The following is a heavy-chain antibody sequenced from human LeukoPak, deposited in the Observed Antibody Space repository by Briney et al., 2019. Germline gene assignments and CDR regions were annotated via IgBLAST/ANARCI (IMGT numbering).Heavy chain of an antibody. CDR3: ARDLGRYYDRGTLSAFDI. J-gene: IGHJ3*02. Sequence: SETLSLTCTVSGYSISSGYYWGWIRQPPGRGLEWIGSIYHSGTSYYNPPLKSRVTISVDTSKNQFSLNLSSVTAADTAVYYCARDLGRYYDRGTLSAFDIWGQGTMVTVSS. D-gene: IGHD3-9*01. V-gene: IGHV4-38-2*02. CDR1: GYSISSGYY. CDR2: IYHSGTS.